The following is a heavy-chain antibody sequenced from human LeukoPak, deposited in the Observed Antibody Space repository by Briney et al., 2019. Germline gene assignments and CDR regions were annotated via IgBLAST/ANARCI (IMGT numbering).Heavy chain of an antibody. Sequence: GGSLRLSCAASGFTFDDYAMHWVRQAPRKGLDGVSGISWNSGSIGYADSVKGRFTISRDNAKNSLYLQMTSLRAEDTALYYCAKAVEMATIKYWDYWGQGTLVTVSS. V-gene: IGHV3-9*01. J-gene: IGHJ4*02. CDR2: ISWNSGSI. CDR1: GFTFDDYA. CDR3: AKAVEMATIKYWDY. D-gene: IGHD5-24*01.